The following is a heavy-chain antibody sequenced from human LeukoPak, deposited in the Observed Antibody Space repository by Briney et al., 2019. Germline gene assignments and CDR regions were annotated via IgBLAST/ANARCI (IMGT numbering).Heavy chain of an antibody. CDR2: IWYDGSKK. J-gene: IGHJ4*02. V-gene: IGHV3-33*08. Sequence: GGSLRLSCAASGFTVSSNYMSWVRQAPGKGLEWVAVIWYDGSKKYHADSVKGRFTISRDNSKNTLNLQMNSLRVEDTAVYYCAAYYYDSSGYDLRFYWGQGTLVTVSS. D-gene: IGHD3-22*01. CDR1: GFTVSSNY. CDR3: AAYYYDSSGYDLRFY.